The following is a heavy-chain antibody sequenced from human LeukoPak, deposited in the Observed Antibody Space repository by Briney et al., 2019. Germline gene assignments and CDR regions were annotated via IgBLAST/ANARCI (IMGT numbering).Heavy chain of an antibody. D-gene: IGHD1-26*01. Sequence: SETLSLTCAVYGGSFSGYYWSWIRQPPGKGLEWIGEINHSGSTNCDPSLKSRVTISVDTSKNQFSLKLSSVTAADTAVYYCARGSAKWELRPRFDYWGQGTLVTVSS. CDR2: INHSGST. J-gene: IGHJ4*02. V-gene: IGHV4-34*01. CDR1: GGSFSGYY. CDR3: ARGSAKWELRPRFDY.